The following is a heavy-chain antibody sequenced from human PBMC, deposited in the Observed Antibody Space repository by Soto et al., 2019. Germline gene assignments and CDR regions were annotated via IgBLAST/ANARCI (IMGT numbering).Heavy chain of an antibody. D-gene: IGHD3-16*02. CDR3: ASHPPTDYDYSWGSFRPNNWFDP. CDR1: GGSINSSY. V-gene: IGHV4-59*08. J-gene: IGHJ5*02. Sequence: QVQLQESGPGLVKPSETLSLTCTVSGGSINSSYWSWIRQPPGKGLEWIGYIYYSGSTNYNHSLKSRVTISVDTSKNQVSLKLSSVTAADTAVSYCASHPPTDYDYSWGSFRPNNWFDPWGQGTVVTISS. CDR2: IYYSGST.